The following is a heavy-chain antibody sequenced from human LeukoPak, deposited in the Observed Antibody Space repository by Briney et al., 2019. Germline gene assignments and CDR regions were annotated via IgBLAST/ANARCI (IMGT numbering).Heavy chain of an antibody. CDR1: GFTFSNAW. CDR3: ARDVTSPEAFDI. CDR2: IKSKTDGGTT. V-gene: IGHV3-15*01. J-gene: IGHJ3*02. D-gene: IGHD2-21*02. Sequence: GGSLRLSCAASGFTFSNAWMSWVRQAPGKGLEWVGRIKSKTDGGTTDYAAPVKGRFTISRDDSKNTLYLQMNSLRAEDTAVYYCARDVTSPEAFDIWGQGTMVTVSS.